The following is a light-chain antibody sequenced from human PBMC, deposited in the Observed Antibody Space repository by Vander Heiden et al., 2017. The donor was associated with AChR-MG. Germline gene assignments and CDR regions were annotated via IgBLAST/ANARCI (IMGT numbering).Light chain of an antibody. CDR1: QLISSF. J-gene: IGKJ1*01. CDR2: AAS. CDR3: QQSYSTPWT. Sequence: DIQMTQSPSSLSASVGDRVTITCRASQLISSFLNWFQQKPGKPPKLLIYAASNLQSGVPSRFSGSGSGTDFTLTISSLQPEGFATYYCQQSYSTPWTFGQGTKVEI. V-gene: IGKV1-39*01.